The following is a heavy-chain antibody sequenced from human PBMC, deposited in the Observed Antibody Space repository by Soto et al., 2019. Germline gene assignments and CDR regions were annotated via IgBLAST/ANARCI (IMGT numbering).Heavy chain of an antibody. CDR2: IYWDDDK. CDR1: GFSLSTSGVG. J-gene: IGHJ5*02. D-gene: IGHD1-1*01. Sequence: SGPTLVNPTQTLTLTCTFSGFSLSTSGVGVGWIRQPPGKALEWLALIYWDDDKRYSPSLKSRLTITKDTSKNQVVLTMTNMDPVDTATYYCAHSPGNANWQQPYNWFDPWGQGTLVTVSS. CDR3: AHSPGNANWQQPYNWFDP. V-gene: IGHV2-5*02.